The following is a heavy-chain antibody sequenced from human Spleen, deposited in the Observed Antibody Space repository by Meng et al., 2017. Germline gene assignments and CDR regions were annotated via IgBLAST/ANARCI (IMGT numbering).Heavy chain of an antibody. CDR2: IIPIFGTA. CDR1: GGTFSSYA. Sequence: QGQLVQSGAEVKKPGASVKVSCKASGGTFSSYAISWVRQAPGQGLEWMGGIIPIFGTANYAQKFQGRVTITADESTSTAYMELSSLRSEDTAVYYCAVHYCSGGSCYPDYWGQGTLVTVSS. CDR3: AVHYCSGGSCYPDY. V-gene: IGHV1-69*01. D-gene: IGHD2-15*01. J-gene: IGHJ4*02.